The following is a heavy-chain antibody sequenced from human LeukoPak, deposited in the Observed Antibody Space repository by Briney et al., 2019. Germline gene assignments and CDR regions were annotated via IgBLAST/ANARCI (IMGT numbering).Heavy chain of an antibody. CDR3: AKGESSTSCSIDY. CDR2: ISGSGGST. CDR1: GFTFSSYA. D-gene: IGHD2-2*01. Sequence: PGGSLRVSCAASGFTFSSYAMSWVRQAPGKGLEWVSAISGSGGSTYYADSVKGRFTISRDNSKNTLYLQMNSLRAEDTAVYYCAKGESSTSCSIDYWGQGTLVTVSS. V-gene: IGHV3-23*01. J-gene: IGHJ4*02.